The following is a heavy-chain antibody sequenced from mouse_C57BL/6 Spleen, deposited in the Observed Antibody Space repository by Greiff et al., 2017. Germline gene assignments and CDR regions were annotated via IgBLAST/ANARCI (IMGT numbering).Heavy chain of an antibody. V-gene: IGHV1-62-2*01. CDR3: ARHEDDCGSRFDY. CDR1: GYTFTEYS. D-gene: IGHD1-1*01. Sequence: QVHVKQSGAELVKPGASVKLSCKASGYTFTEYSIHWVKQRSGQGLEWIGWFYPGSGSIKYNEKFKGKATLTADTSSSTVYMELSRLTSEDSAVYYCARHEDDCGSRFDYWGQGTTLTVSS. J-gene: IGHJ2*01. CDR2: FYPGSGSI.